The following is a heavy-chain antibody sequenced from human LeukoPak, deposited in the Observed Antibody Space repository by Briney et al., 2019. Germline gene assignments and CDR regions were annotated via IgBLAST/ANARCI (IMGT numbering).Heavy chain of an antibody. CDR3: ARPIAVAGTMGSDY. V-gene: IGHV3-11*06. CDR1: GLTFSDYY. D-gene: IGHD6-19*01. CDR2: ISSSSSYI. J-gene: IGHJ4*02. Sequence: GGSLRLSCAASGLTFSDYYMSWIRQAPGKGLEWVSYISSSSSYIYYADSVKGRFTISRDNAKNSLYLQMNSLRAEDTAVYYCARPIAVAGTMGSDYWGQGTLVTVSS.